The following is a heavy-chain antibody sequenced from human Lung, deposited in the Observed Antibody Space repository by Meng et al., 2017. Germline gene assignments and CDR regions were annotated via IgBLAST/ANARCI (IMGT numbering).Heavy chain of an antibody. J-gene: IGHJ4*02. V-gene: IGHV3-23*01. CDR2: ISNNGDT. CDR1: GFTFSNYG. Sequence: GGSLRLSCRTSGFTFSNYGMSWVRQAPGKGLEWVATISNNGDTHYADSMMGRFIISRDDSKNTLYLQVSSLRAEDTAVYYCARDCCREIGPIDYWGQGTLVTVSS. D-gene: IGHD3-16*01. CDR3: ARDCCREIGPIDY.